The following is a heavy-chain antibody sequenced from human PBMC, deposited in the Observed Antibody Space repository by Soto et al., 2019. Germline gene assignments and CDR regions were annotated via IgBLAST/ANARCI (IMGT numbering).Heavy chain of an antibody. CDR1: GFTFGSYA. D-gene: IGHD6-13*01. J-gene: IGHJ3*02. Sequence: EVQLLESGGGLVQPGGSLRLSCAASGFTFGSYAMNWVRQAPGKGLEWVSAVSGSGHVTYYAVSVNGRFTVSRDNSKNTLSLLMNNLRAEDTAVYYCAKDRDISSWTGASDIWGQGTMVIVSS. CDR2: VSGSGHVT. CDR3: AKDRDISSWTGASDI. V-gene: IGHV3-23*01.